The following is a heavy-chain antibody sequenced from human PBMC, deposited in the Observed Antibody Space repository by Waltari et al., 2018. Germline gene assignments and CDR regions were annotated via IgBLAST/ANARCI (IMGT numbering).Heavy chain of an antibody. J-gene: IGHJ4*02. CDR1: GYSFPNDR. D-gene: IGHD5-12*01. Sequence: QVQLVQSGSELKKPGASVKLSCNASGYSFPNDRMIWVRQAPGQGLEWMGWINTNTGNPTYAQAFTGLLVLSLDTSVNTAFLQINTLKDEDTAVYYCVRGGYGGYSYIDYWGQGTLVTVSS. V-gene: IGHV7-4-1*02. CDR2: INTNTGNP. CDR3: VRGGYGGYSYIDY.